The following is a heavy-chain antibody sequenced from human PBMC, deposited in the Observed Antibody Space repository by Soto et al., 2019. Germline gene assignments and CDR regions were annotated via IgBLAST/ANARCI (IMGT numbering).Heavy chain of an antibody. V-gene: IGHV3-30*03. CDR3: ARVGGRFVWDVKNDAFDM. CDR2: ISYDGSDK. CDR1: GFTFSIYG. J-gene: IGHJ3*02. Sequence: LRLSCAVSGFTFSIYGMQWVRQAPGKGLECVAGISYDGSDKYYVDSVKGRFTISRDNSKNTLYLQMNSLRAEDTAVYYCARVGGRFVWDVKNDAFDMWGRGTMVTVSS. D-gene: IGHD3-16*01.